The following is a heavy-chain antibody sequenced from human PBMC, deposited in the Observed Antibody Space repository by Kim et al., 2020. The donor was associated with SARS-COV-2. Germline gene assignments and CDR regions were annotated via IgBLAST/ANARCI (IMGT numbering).Heavy chain of an antibody. CDR2: MNPNSGNT. Sequence: ASVKVSCKASGYTFTSYDINWVRQATGQGLEWMGWMNPNSGNTGYAQKFQGRVTMTRNTSISTAYMELSSLRSEDTAVYYCAREYCSGGSCYLGWFDPWGQGTLVTVSS. V-gene: IGHV1-8*01. CDR1: GYTFTSYD. D-gene: IGHD2-15*01. CDR3: AREYCSGGSCYLGWFDP. J-gene: IGHJ5*02.